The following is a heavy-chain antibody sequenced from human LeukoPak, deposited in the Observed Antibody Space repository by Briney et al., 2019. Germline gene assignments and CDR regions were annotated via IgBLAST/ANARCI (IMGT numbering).Heavy chain of an antibody. Sequence: GGSLRLSCTASEFPFNGYWMSWVRQAPGKGLECVANINQDGTEKYYVDSVKGRFTISRDNAKNSLYLQMNSLRAEDTAVYYCATGALFDYWGQGTLVTVSS. CDR3: ATGALFDY. D-gene: IGHD1-14*01. V-gene: IGHV3-7*01. J-gene: IGHJ4*02. CDR2: INQDGTEK. CDR1: EFPFNGYW.